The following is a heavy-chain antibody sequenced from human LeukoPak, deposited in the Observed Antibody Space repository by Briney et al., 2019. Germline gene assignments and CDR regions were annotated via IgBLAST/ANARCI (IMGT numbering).Heavy chain of an antibody. CDR1: GFTFSSYA. J-gene: IGHJ4*02. CDR3: ARAPGTWPDYYFDY. CDR2: ISYDGSNK. Sequence: PGGSLRLSCAASGFTFSSYAMHWVRQAPGKGLGWVAVISYDGSNKYYPDSVKGRFTISRDNSKNTLYLQMNSLRPEDTAVYYCARAPGTWPDYYFDYWGQGTLVTVSS. V-gene: IGHV3-30-3*01. D-gene: IGHD1-1*01.